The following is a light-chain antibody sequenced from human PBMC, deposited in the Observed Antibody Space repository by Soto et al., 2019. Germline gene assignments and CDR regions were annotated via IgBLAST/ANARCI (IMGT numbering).Light chain of an antibody. CDR2: AAS. Sequence: AIRMTQSPSSFSASTGDRVTITCRASQGISSYLAWYQQKPGKAPKLLVYAASTLHYGVPSRFSGSGSGTDLTLTISCLQSEDFATYFCQQYYTYPQTFGQGTKLEIK. V-gene: IGKV1-8*01. J-gene: IGKJ2*01. CDR3: QQYYTYPQT. CDR1: QGISSY.